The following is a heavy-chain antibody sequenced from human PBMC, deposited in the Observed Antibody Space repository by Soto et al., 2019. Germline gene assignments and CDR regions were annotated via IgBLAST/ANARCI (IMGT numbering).Heavy chain of an antibody. D-gene: IGHD3-10*01. CDR3: ARGMVRGVINYYYYYYGMGV. Sequence: SETLSLTCTVSGGSISSYYWSWIRQPPGKGLEWIGYIYYSGSTNYNPSLKSRVTISVDTSKNQFSLKLSSVTAADTAVYYCARGMVRGVINYYYYYYGMGVWGQGTTVTVSS. J-gene: IGHJ6*02. V-gene: IGHV4-59*01. CDR2: IYYSGST. CDR1: GGSISSYY.